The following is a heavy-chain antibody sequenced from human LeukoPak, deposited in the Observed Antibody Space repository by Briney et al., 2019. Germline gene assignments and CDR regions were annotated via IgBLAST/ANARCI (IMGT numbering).Heavy chain of an antibody. CDR3: ANRNPWFDP. CDR1: GYTFTDYY. Sequence: SVKVSCKASGYTFTDYYMHWVRQAPGQGLEWMGGIIPIFGTANYAQKFQGRVTITADESTSTAYMELSSLRSEDTAVYYCANRNPWFDPWGQGTLVTVSS. J-gene: IGHJ5*02. V-gene: IGHV1-69*13. CDR2: IIPIFGTA.